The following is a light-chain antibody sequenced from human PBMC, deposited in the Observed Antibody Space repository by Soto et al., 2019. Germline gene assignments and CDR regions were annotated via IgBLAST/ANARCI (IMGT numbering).Light chain of an antibody. Sequence: EIVLTQSPGTLSLSPGERATLSCRASQSVGKSLAWYQQKPGKAPRLLIYGASTRATGIPDRFSGSGSGTEFTLTINSLQPEDFATYYCQQYRTFGQGTKVDIK. J-gene: IGKJ1*01. V-gene: IGKV3D-15*01. CDR1: QSVGKS. CDR3: QQYRT. CDR2: GAS.